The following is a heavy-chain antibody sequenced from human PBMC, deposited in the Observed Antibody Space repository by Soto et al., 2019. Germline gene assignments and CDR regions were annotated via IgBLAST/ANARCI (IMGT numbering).Heavy chain of an antibody. Sequence: SETLSLTCAISGGSFSTGGHSWNWIRQPPGKGLQWIGYIYQTGRTSYNPSLESRVTISLHRSKMQVSLKLNSVTAADTAVYYCARGRAFDHWNDDQRVHLDSWGPGTLVTVSS. D-gene: IGHD1-1*01. J-gene: IGHJ4*02. CDR3: ARGRAFDHWNDDQRVHLDS. CDR1: GGSFSTGGHS. V-gene: IGHV4-30-2*01. CDR2: IYQTGRT.